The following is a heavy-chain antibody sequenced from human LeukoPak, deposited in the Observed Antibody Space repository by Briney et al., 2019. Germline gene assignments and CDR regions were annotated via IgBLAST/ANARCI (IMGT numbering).Heavy chain of an antibody. Sequence: GASVTVSCKASGYTFTSYYMHGVRQAPGQGLEWMGIINPSGGSTSYAQKFQGRVTMTRDTSTSTVYMELSSLRSEDTAVYYCARRRVFNWFDPWGQGTLVTVSS. V-gene: IGHV1-46*01. CDR3: ARRRVFNWFDP. CDR2: INPSGGST. D-gene: IGHD2-8*01. J-gene: IGHJ5*02. CDR1: GYTFTSYY.